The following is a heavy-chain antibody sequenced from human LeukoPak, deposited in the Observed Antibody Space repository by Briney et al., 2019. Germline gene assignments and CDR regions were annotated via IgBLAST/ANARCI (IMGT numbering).Heavy chain of an antibody. CDR1: GFTFSAYA. D-gene: IGHD6-19*01. Sequence: GGSLRLSCAASGFTFSAYAMNWVRQAPGKGLEWVSAISGGGTYTYYADSVKGRFTISRDNSKNTLYLQMNSLRAEDTAVYYCAKGERSVAGTFDYWGQGTLVTVSS. V-gene: IGHV3-23*01. CDR3: AKGERSVAGTFDY. J-gene: IGHJ4*02. CDR2: ISGGGTYT.